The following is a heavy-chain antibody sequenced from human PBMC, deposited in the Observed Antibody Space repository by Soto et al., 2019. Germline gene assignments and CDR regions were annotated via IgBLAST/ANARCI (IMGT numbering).Heavy chain of an antibody. D-gene: IGHD2-2*01. CDR3: AKVRPLRDCTSTSCLGAFDI. V-gene: IGHV3-23*01. J-gene: IGHJ3*02. Sequence: EEQLLESGGGLVRPGGSLRLSWAASGFTFRSYAMSWVRQAPGKGLEWVSAITASADTTYYADSVKGRFTISRDNSKNTLYLRMNSLRAEDTAVYYCAKVRPLRDCTSTSCLGAFDIWGQGTMVTVS. CDR1: GFTFRSYA. CDR2: ITASADTT.